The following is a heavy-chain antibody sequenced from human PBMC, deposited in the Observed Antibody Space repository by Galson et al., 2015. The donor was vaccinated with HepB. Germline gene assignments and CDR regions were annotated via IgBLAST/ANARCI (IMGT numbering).Heavy chain of an antibody. CDR2: ISYDGSDK. CDR1: GFTFSSYA. V-gene: IGHV3-30-3*01. J-gene: IGHJ3*02. CDR3: ARDSGVGYYYGSGSYYPGAFDI. D-gene: IGHD3-10*01. Sequence: SLRLSCAASGFTFSSYAMHWVRQAPGKGLEWVAVISYDGSDKYYADSVKGRFTISRDNSKNTLYLQMNSLRAEDTAVYYCARDSGVGYYYGSGSYYPGAFDIWGQGTMVTVSS.